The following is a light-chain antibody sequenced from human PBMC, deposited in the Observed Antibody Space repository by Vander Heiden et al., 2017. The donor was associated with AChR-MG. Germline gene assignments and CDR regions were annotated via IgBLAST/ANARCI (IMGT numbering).Light chain of an antibody. CDR2: KAS. J-gene: IGKJ1*01. V-gene: IGKV1-5*03. CDR3: QQYNSYPWT. Sequence: DIQMTQSPSSLSASVGDRVTITCRASQSISSWLVWYQQKPAKAPKLLIYKASSLESGVPSKFSGSGSGTEFTLTISGLQPDDFSTYYCQQYNSYPWTFGQGTKVEIK. CDR1: QSISSW.